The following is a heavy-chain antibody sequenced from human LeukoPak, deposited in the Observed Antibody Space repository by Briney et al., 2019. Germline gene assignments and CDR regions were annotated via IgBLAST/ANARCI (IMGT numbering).Heavy chain of an antibody. CDR1: GDSMNEYY. D-gene: IGHD3-3*01. Sequence: PSETLSLTCTVPGDSMNEYYWSWVRQPPGKGLELIGYVFYTGRTNYRPSLKNRVTISLDTSKNQFSLRLSSVTAADTAVYYCARYGYYAYDYWGQGNLVTVSS. V-gene: IGHV4-59*01. CDR3: ARYGYYAYDY. CDR2: VFYTGRT. J-gene: IGHJ4*02.